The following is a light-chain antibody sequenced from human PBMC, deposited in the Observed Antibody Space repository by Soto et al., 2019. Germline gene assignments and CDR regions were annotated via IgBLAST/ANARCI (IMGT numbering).Light chain of an antibody. CDR2: AAF. V-gene: IGKV1-6*01. J-gene: IGKJ1*01. CDR1: QDIRND. CDR3: QQYNTYPRT. Sequence: AIQVTQSPSSLSASVGDRVTITCRASQDIRNDLAWYQQRPGQAPHLLIFAAFNLQSGVPSRFSGGGSGTHFTLTISGLQPDDFANYYCQQYNTYPRTFGQGTKVDIK.